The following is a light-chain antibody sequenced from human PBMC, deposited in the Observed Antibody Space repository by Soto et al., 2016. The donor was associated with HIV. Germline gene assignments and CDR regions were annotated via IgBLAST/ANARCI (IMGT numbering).Light chain of an antibody. V-gene: IGKV1-39*01. CDR3: QQYYNYPWT. CDR2: AAS. CDR1: QSISGY. Sequence: DIQMTQSPSSLSASVGDRVTITCRTSQSISGYLNWYQQKPGKAPKLLIYAASSLQSGVPSRFSGSGSGTDFTLTISSLQPEDFATYYCQQYYNYPWTFGQGTKVEIK. J-gene: IGKJ1*01.